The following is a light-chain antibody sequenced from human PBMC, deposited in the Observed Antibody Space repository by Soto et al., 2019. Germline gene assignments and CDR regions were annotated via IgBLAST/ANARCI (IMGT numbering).Light chain of an antibody. J-gene: IGKJ4*01. V-gene: IGKV3-15*01. CDR1: QGIGDT. CDR3: QHYVTWPLT. CDR2: DTS. Sequence: EIVVTHSPGTLSLSPGEGATLSCRASQGIGDTLAWYQQKPGQTPRLLIYDTSIRAAGVPARFSGSRSGAEFTLTISSLQSEDFAVYYCQHYVTWPLTFGGGTKV.